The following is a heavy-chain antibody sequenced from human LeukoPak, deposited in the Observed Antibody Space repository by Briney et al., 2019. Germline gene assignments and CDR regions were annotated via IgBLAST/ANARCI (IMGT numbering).Heavy chain of an antibody. D-gene: IGHD2-2*01. V-gene: IGHV3-30*02. CDR2: IRYDGSNK. CDR3: AKDDCSSTSCALYDAFDI. CDR1: GFTFSSYG. Sequence: GGSLRLSCAASGFTFSSYGMHWVRQAPGKGLEWMAFIRYDGSNKCYADSVKGRFTISRDNSKNTLYLQMNSLRAEDTAVYYCAKDDCSSTSCALYDAFDIWGQGTMVTVSS. J-gene: IGHJ3*02.